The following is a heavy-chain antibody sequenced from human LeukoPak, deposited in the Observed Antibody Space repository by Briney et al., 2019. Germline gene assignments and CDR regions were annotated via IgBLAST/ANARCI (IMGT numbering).Heavy chain of an antibody. CDR2: ISSSSSYI. J-gene: IGHJ4*02. D-gene: IGHD1-26*01. CDR3: ARPSQYSGSYFDS. Sequence: GGSLRLSCAASGFTLSSYSMNWVRQAPGKGLEWVSSISSSSSYIYYADSVKGRFTISRDNAKNTLYLQVNSLRDEDTAVYYCARPSQYSGSYFDSWGQGTLVTVSS. CDR1: GFTLSSYS. V-gene: IGHV3-21*01.